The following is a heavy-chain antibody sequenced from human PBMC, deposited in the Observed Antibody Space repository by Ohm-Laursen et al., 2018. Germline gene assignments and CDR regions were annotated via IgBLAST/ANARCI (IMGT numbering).Heavy chain of an antibody. CDR2: ISWNSGSM. Sequence: SLRLSCAASGFTFDDYAMHWVRQAPGKGLEWVAGISWNSGSMGYADSAKGRFTISRDNAKNSLYLQMNSLRAEDTALYYCAKDYAGGYWYFDLWGRGTLVTVSS. CDR3: AKDYAGGYWYFDL. CDR1: GFTFDDYA. J-gene: IGHJ2*01. D-gene: IGHD4-23*01. V-gene: IGHV3-9*01.